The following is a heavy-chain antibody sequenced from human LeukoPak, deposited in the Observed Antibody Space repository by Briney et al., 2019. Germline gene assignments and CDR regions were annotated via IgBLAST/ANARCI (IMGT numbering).Heavy chain of an antibody. CDR2: ISSSSSYI. V-gene: IGHV3-21*01. D-gene: IGHD2-15*01. CDR3: ARDGWLPTTSCSY. CDR1: GFTFSGYS. Sequence: GGSLRLSCAASGFTFSGYSMNWVRQAPGKGLEWVSSISSSSSYIYYADSVKGRFTISRDNAKNSLYLQMNSLRAEDTAVYYCARDGWLPTTSCSYWGQGTLVTVSS. J-gene: IGHJ4*02.